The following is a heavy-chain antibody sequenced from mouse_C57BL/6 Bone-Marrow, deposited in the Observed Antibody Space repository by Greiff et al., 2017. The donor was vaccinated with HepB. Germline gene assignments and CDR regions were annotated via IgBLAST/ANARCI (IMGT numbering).Heavy chain of an antibody. V-gene: IGHV1-64*01. CDR1: GYTFTSYW. D-gene: IGHD1-1*01. J-gene: IGHJ2*01. Sequence: QVQLQQSGAELVKPGASVKLSCKASGYTFTSYWMHWVKQRPGQGLEWIGMIHPNSGSTNYNEKFKSKATLTVDKSSSTAYMQLSSLSSEDSAVYYCAREGGYGSYYFDYWGQGTTLTVSS. CDR2: IHPNSGST. CDR3: AREGGYGSYYFDY.